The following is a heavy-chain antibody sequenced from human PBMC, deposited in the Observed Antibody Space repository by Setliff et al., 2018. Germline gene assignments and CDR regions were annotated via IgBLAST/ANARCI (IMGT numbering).Heavy chain of an antibody. CDR2: ISAYNGNT. V-gene: IGHV1-18*01. J-gene: IGHJ1*01. CDR1: GYSFTIYG. CDR3: ARAYCGGDCYNRQLEYFQH. Sequence: ASVKVSCKASGYSFTIYGISWVRQAPGQGLEWMGWISAYNGNTNYAQKLQGRVTMTTDTSTRTAYMELRSLRPDDTAVYYCARAYCGGDCYNRQLEYFQHWGHGTLVTVSS. D-gene: IGHD2-21*02.